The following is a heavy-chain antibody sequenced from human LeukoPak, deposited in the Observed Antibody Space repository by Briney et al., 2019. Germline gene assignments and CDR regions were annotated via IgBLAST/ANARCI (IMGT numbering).Heavy chain of an antibody. CDR2: IKSKTDGGTT. J-gene: IGHJ3*02. CDR1: GFTFSNAW. D-gene: IGHD5-12*01. CDR3: TTGTSGYDWYLGLTDAFDI. Sequence: KAGGSLRLSCAASGFTFSNAWMSWVRQAPGKGLEWVGRIKSKTDGGTTDYAAPVKGRFTISRDDSKNTLYLQMNSLKTEDTAVYYYTTGTSGYDWYLGLTDAFDIWGQGTMVTVSS. V-gene: IGHV3-15*01.